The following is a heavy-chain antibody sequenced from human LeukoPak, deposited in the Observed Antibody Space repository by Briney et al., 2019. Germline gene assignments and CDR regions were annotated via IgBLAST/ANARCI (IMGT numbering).Heavy chain of an antibody. V-gene: IGHV1-18*01. J-gene: IGHJ4*02. Sequence: GASVNVSCTASGYTFTSYGISWVRQAPGQGLEWMGWISAYNGNTNYAQTLQGRVTMTTDTSTSTAYVELRSLRSDDTAVYYCARDPPGGYSYGSDYFDYWGQGTLVTVSS. D-gene: IGHD5-18*01. CDR2: ISAYNGNT. CDR3: ARDPPGGYSYGSDYFDY. CDR1: GYTFTSYG.